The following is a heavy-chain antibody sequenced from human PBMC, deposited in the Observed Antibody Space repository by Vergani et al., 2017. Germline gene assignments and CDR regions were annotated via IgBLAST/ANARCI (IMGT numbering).Heavy chain of an antibody. CDR3: ATENVVVPAAFDY. J-gene: IGHJ4*02. CDR1: GGSISSGGYS. CDR2: IYHSGST. V-gene: IGHV4-30-2*05. D-gene: IGHD2-2*01. Sequence: QLQLQESGSGLVKPSQTLSLTCAVSGGSISSGGYSWSWIRQPPGKGLEWIGYIYHSGSTYYNPSLKSRVTISVDTSKNQFSLKLSSVTAADTAVYYCATENVVVPAAFDYWGQGTLVTVSS.